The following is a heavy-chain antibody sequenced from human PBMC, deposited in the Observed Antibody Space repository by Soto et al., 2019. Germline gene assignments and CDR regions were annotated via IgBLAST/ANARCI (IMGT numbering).Heavy chain of an antibody. CDR1: GFTFSSYA. J-gene: IGHJ6*02. Sequence: PGGSLRLSCAASGFTFSSYAMHWVRQAPGKGLEWVAVISYDGSNKYYADSVKGRFTISRDNSKNTLYLQMNSLRAEDTAVFYCARERTLGQWLVYGMDVWGQGTTVTVSS. CDR3: ARERTLGQWLVYGMDV. V-gene: IGHV3-30-3*01. CDR2: ISYDGSNK. D-gene: IGHD6-19*01.